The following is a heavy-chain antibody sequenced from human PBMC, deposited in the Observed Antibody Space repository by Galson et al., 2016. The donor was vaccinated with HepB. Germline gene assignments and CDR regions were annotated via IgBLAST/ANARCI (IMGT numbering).Heavy chain of an antibody. Sequence: LSLTCTVSGGSIRTNNFYWVWIRQPPGKGLEWIGSVYHSGNTYYNPSFDSRVTISVDTSKSQFSLRINTVTAADTAVYYCARWGLGGDLGKAWPRYNWFDPWGQGALVTVSS. D-gene: IGHD3-10*01. J-gene: IGHJ5*02. V-gene: IGHV4-39*01. CDR1: GGSIRTNNFY. CDR2: VYHSGNT. CDR3: ARWGLGGDLGKAWPRYNWFDP.